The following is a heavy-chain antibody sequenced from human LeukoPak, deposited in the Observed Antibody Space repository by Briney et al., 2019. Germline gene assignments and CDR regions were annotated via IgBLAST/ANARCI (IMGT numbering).Heavy chain of an antibody. Sequence: GGSLRLSCAASGFTVSANYMSWVRQVPGKGLEWVSVIHTGGSTYYADSVKGRVTISRDNSKNTVYLQMNSLRVEDTAVYYCAYSCRWYYIYFWGQGTLVTVSS. CDR3: AYSCRWYYIYF. V-gene: IGHV3-53*01. CDR1: GFTVSANY. CDR2: IHTGGST. J-gene: IGHJ4*02. D-gene: IGHD6-13*01.